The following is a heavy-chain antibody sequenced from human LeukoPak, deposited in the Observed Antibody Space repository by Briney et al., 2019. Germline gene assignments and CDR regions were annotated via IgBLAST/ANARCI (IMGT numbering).Heavy chain of an antibody. J-gene: IGHJ4*02. CDR2: ITGRSDKT. CDR1: GFNFNKYG. CDR3: AKGGWLDD. Sequence: GGSLRLSCAASGFNFNKYGMTWARQAPGKGLEWVSTITGRSDKTYYSDSVKGRFVTSRDNSKDTLYLQMNSLRAEDTALYYCAKGGWLDDLGQGALVTVSS. D-gene: IGHD6-19*01. V-gene: IGHV3-23*01.